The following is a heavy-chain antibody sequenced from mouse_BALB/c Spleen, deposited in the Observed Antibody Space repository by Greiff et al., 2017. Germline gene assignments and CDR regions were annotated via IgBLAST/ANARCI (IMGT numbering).Heavy chain of an antibody. CDR3: ARGGNMIYFDY. Sequence: EVQGVESGGGLVKPGGSLKLSCAASGFTFSSYAMSWVRQTPEKRLEWVASISSGGSTYYPDSVKGRFTISRDNARNILYLQMSSLRSEDTAMYYCARGGNMIYFDYWGQGTTLTVSS. CDR2: ISSGGST. D-gene: IGHD2-4*01. CDR1: GFTFSSYA. J-gene: IGHJ2*01. V-gene: IGHV5-6-5*01.